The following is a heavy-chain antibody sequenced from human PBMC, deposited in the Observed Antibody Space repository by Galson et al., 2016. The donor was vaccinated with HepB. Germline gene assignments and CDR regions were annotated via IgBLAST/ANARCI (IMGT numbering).Heavy chain of an antibody. D-gene: IGHD3-22*01. CDR2: IGTEGNT. CDR1: GFTFSAYD. Sequence: SLRLSCAASGFTFSAYDMHWVRQATGQGLEWVSLIGTEGNTYYAGSVTGRFTSSRDSTANSLYLQMNSLRAGDTAVYYCARVYYDRSIQDHYGMDVWGLGTTVTVSS. CDR3: ARVYYDRSIQDHYGMDV. J-gene: IGHJ6*02. V-gene: IGHV3-13*01.